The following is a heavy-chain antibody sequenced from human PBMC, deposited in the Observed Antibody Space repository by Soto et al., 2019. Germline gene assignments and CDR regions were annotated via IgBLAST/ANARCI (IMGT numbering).Heavy chain of an antibody. J-gene: IGHJ4*02. V-gene: IGHV2-5*02. CDR3: AISTSYSRAFDY. Sequence: QITLKESGPTLVKPTQTLTLTCTFSGFSLSTSGVGVGWIRQPPGKALEWLALIYWDDDKRYRPSLKSRLTIXKXXPKNQVVLTMNNMDPVDTATYYCAISTSYSRAFDYWGQGTLVTVSS. D-gene: IGHD1-26*01. CDR2: IYWDDDK. CDR1: GFSLSTSGVG.